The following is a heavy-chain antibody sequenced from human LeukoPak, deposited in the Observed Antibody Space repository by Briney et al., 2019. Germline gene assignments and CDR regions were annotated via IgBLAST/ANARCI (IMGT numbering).Heavy chain of an antibody. J-gene: IGHJ4*02. Sequence: PSETLSLTCTVSGVSISSGDYHWSWIRQPPGKGLEWIGYIYYSGTTYYNPSLKSRVAISIDTSKSQFSPNLNSVTAADTAVYYCARVRTPASTPNYDFWSNYYPYFDYWGQGTLVTVSS. V-gene: IGHV4-30-4*08. CDR2: IYYSGTT. CDR3: ARVRTPASTPNYDFWSNYYPYFDY. D-gene: IGHD3-3*01. CDR1: GVSISSGDYH.